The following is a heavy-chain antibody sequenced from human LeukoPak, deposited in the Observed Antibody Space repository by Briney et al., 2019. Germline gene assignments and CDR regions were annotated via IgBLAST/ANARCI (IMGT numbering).Heavy chain of an antibody. CDR3: ARARDSSGNDALDI. CDR1: GASISSYY. D-gene: IGHD6-19*01. V-gene: IGHV4-59*01. CDR2: IYYSGST. J-gene: IGHJ3*02. Sequence: PSETLSLTCTVSGASISSYYWSWIRQPPGKGLEWIGYIYYSGSTNYNPSLKSRVTISVDTSKNQFSLKLSSVTAADTAVYYCARARDSSGNDALDIWGQGTMVTVSS.